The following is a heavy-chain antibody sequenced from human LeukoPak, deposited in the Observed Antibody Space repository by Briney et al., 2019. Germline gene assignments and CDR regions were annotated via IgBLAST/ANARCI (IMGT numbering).Heavy chain of an antibody. D-gene: IGHD4-23*01. V-gene: IGHV4-34*01. J-gene: IGHJ3*02. CDR1: GGSFSGYY. CDR2: INHSGST. CDR3: ARAGRGNWGAFDI. Sequence: SETLSLTCAVYGGSFSGYYWSWIRQPPGKGLEWIGEINHSGSTNYNPSLKSRVTISVDTSKNQFSLKLSSVTAADTAVYYCARAGRGNWGAFDIWGQGTMVTVSS.